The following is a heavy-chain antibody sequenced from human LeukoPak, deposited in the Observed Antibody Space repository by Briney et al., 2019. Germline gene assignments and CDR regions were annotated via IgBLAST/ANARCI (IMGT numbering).Heavy chain of an antibody. Sequence: PGRSLRLSCAASGFTFSTYYMGWVRQAPGKGLEWVSCISSSGSTIYYADSVKGRFTISRDNAKNSLYLQMSSLRAEDTAVYYCARGGLTTGIFDYWGQGTLVTVSS. CDR1: GFTFSTYY. CDR3: ARGGLTTGIFDY. CDR2: ISSSGSTI. D-gene: IGHD1-1*01. V-gene: IGHV3-11*01. J-gene: IGHJ4*02.